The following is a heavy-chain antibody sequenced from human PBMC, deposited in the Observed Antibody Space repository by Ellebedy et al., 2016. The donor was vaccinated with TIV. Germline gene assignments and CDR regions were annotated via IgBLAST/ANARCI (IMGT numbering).Heavy chain of an antibody. D-gene: IGHD4-11*01. J-gene: IGHJ4*02. CDR1: GFTFSSYS. Sequence: PGGSLRLSCAASGFTFSSYSMNWVRQAPGKGLEWVSSISSSSSYIYYADSVKGRFTISRDNAKNSLYLQMNSLRAEDTAVYYCARHSYPLQPPDYWGQGTLVTVSS. CDR3: ARHSYPLQPPDY. CDR2: ISSSSSYI. V-gene: IGHV3-21*01.